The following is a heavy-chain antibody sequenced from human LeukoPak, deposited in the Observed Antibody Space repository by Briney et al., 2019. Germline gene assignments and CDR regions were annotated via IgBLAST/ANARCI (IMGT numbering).Heavy chain of an antibody. Sequence: PGGSLRLSCAASGFTFSSYEMNWVRQAPGKGLEWVSYISSSGSTIYYADSVKGRFTISRDNAKNSLYLQTNSLGAEDTAVYYCARGPGYCSSTSCYRPPPFDYWGQGTLVTVSS. J-gene: IGHJ4*02. CDR3: ARGPGYCSSTSCYRPPPFDY. D-gene: IGHD2-2*01. CDR1: GFTFSSYE. V-gene: IGHV3-48*03. CDR2: ISSSGSTI.